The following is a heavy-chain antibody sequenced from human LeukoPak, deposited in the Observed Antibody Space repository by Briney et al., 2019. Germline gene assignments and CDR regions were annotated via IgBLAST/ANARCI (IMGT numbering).Heavy chain of an antibody. Sequence: PGGSLRLSCAASGFTFSSYAMSWVRQAPGKGLEWVLAISGSGGSTYYADSVKGRFTISRDNSKNTLYLQMNSLRAEDTAVYYCAKYAQWNGAPAHGAVDYWGQGTLVTVSS. J-gene: IGHJ4*02. V-gene: IGHV3-23*01. CDR1: GFTFSSYA. CDR2: ISGSGGST. D-gene: IGHD1-1*01. CDR3: AKYAQWNGAPAHGAVDY.